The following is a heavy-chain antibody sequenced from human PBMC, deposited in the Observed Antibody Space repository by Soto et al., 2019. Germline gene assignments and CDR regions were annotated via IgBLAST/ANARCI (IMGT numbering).Heavy chain of an antibody. CDR1: ACIFSGYG. J-gene: IGHJ4*02. D-gene: IGHD1-7*01. V-gene: IGHV3-33*01. Sequence: QEQLVESGGGVVQPGTSLRLSCAVPACIFSGYGMHWVRQAPGKGLEWVAVIRFDGSNEEYADSVKGRFTISRDNSKNTLYLQMNTLGAEDTAVYYCARDGIGGTVFRGYRDYWGRGTVVTVSS. CDR3: ARDGIGGTVFRGYRDY. CDR2: IRFDGSNE.